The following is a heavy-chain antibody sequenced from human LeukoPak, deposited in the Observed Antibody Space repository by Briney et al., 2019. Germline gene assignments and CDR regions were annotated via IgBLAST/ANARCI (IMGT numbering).Heavy chain of an antibody. CDR2: MNPNSGNT. CDR3: ARVKSYYYDSSGYYY. Sequence: ASVKVSCTASGYTFISYDINWVRQATGQGLEWMGWMNPNSGNTGYAQKFQGRVTMTRNTSISTAYMELSSLRSEDTAVYYCARVKSYYYDSSGYYYWGQGTLVTVSS. V-gene: IGHV1-8*01. J-gene: IGHJ4*02. CDR1: GYTFISYD. D-gene: IGHD3-22*01.